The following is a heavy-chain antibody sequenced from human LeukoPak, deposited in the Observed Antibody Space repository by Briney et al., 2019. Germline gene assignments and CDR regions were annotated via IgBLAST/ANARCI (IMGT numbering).Heavy chain of an antibody. CDR3: AREAAESWWSGYNYYYYYMDV. CDR2: ISGSGGST. Sequence: QPGGSLRLSCAASGFTFSSYAMSWVRRAPGKGLEWVSTISGSGGSTYYADSVKGRFTISRDNSKNTLYLQMNSLRAEDTAVYYCAREAAESWWSGYNYYYYYMDVWGKGTTVTVSS. D-gene: IGHD3-3*01. CDR1: GFTFSSYA. J-gene: IGHJ6*03. V-gene: IGHV3-23*01.